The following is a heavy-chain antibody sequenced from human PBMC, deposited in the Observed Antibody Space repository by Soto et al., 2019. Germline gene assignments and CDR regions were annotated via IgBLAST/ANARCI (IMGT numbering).Heavy chain of an antibody. Sequence: QVQLVQSGAEVKKPGASVKVSCKASGYTFTSYGISWVRQAPGQGLEWMGWISAYNGNTNYAQKLQGRVTMTTDTSTNTGYMELKSMRSDYTAVYHCARAPRSRCDAPFGQGTLVTVSS. CDR2: ISAYNGNT. V-gene: IGHV1-18*01. D-gene: IGHD6-13*01. CDR3: ARAPRSRCDAP. CDR1: GYTFTSYG. J-gene: IGHJ5*02.